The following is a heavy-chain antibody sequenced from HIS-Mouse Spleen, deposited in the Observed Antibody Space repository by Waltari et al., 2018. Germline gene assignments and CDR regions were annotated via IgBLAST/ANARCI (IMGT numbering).Heavy chain of an antibody. Sequence: EVQLVQSGGGLVKPGGSVRLPCAASEFTFRSHSMNRVRQAPGKGLEWVSSISSSSSYIYYADSVKGRFTISRDNAKNSLYLQMNSLRAEDTAVYYCARRLLTGDAFDIWGQGTMVTVSS. CDR2: ISSSSSYI. V-gene: IGHV3-21*01. D-gene: IGHD7-27*01. CDR1: EFTFRSHS. CDR3: ARRLLTGDAFDI. J-gene: IGHJ3*02.